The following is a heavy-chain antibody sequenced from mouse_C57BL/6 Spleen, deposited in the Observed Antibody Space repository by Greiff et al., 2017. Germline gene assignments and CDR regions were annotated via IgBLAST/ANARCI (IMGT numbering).Heavy chain of an antibody. CDR3: ASFAVNYDNDGAMDY. CDR1: GYTFTSYW. D-gene: IGHD2-4*01. V-gene: IGHV1-72*01. CDR2: IDPNSGGT. Sequence: QVQLQQSGAELVKPGASVKLSCKASGYTFTSYWMHWVKQRPGRGLEWIGRIDPNSGGTKYNEKFKSKATLTVDKPSSTAYMQLSSLTSEVSAVYYGASFAVNYDNDGAMDYWGQGTSVTVSS. J-gene: IGHJ4*01.